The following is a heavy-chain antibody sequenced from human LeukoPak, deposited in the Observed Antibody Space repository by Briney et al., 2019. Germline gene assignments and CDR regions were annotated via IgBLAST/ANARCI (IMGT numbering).Heavy chain of an antibody. Sequence: SETLSLTCAVYGGSFSGYYWSWIRQPPGKGLEWIGEINHSGSTNYNPSLKSRVTISVDTSKNQFSLKLSPVTAADTAVYYCARRPGYYYDSSGYYPKAMDVWGKGTTVTVSS. J-gene: IGHJ6*03. CDR3: ARRPGYYYDSSGYYPKAMDV. V-gene: IGHV4-34*01. CDR2: INHSGST. CDR1: GGSFSGYY. D-gene: IGHD3-22*01.